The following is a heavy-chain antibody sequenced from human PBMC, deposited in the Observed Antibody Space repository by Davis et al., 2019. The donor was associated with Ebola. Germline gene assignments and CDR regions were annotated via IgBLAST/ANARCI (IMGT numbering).Heavy chain of an antibody. CDR2: VSGYNGKT. CDR1: GYTFSNYG. V-gene: IGHV1-18*01. J-gene: IGHJ4*02. D-gene: IGHD3-3*02. Sequence: ASVKVSCKASGYTFSNYGITWVRQAPGQGLEWMGWVSGYNGKTNYALKFQDRVTMTTDKSTNTVYIELRGLRSDDTAMFYCARDAPFLAAAALIARFDYWGQGTLVTVSS. CDR3: ARDAPFLAAAALIARFDY.